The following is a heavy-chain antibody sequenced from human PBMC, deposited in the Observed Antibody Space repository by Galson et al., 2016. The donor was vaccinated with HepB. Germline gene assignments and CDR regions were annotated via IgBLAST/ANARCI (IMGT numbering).Heavy chain of an antibody. CDR3: ARDRLGWFDP. Sequence: SLRLSCAASGFIFSDYYMNWVRQTPGKGLEWVAHISNVGIVYADSVRGRFTISRDNAKNSLYLQMNGLRVEDTAVYYCARDRLGWFDPWGQGTLVTVSA. CDR1: GFIFSDYY. CDR2: ISNVGIV. V-gene: IGHV3-69-1*01. D-gene: IGHD3-16*01. J-gene: IGHJ5*02.